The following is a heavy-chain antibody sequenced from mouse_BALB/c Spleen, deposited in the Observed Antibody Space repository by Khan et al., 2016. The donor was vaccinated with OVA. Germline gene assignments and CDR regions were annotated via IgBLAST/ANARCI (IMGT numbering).Heavy chain of an antibody. J-gene: IGHJ3*01. D-gene: IGHD1-2*01. CDR3: ARGVTTATSAWFAY. CDR2: ISYSGYT. V-gene: IGHV3-2*02. Sequence: EVQLQESGPGLVKPSQSLSLTCTVTDYSITSDYAWNWIRQFPGNTLEWMGYISYSGYTSYNPSLTSRISITRDTSKNQFFLQLNSVTTEDTATYYCARGVTTATSAWFAYWGQGTLVTVSA. CDR1: DYSITSDYA.